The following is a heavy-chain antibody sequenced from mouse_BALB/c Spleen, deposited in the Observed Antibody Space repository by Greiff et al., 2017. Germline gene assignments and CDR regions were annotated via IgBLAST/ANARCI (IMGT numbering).Heavy chain of an antibody. Sequence: VQLQQSGAELMKPGASVKISCKATGYTFSSYWIEWVKQRPGHGLEWIGEILPGSGSTNYNEKFKGKATFTADTSSNTAYMQLSSLTSEDSAVYYCARSGYYDGYYRFAYWGQGTLVTVSA. J-gene: IGHJ3*01. V-gene: IGHV1-9*01. D-gene: IGHD2-3*01. CDR1: GYTFSSYW. CDR2: ILPGSGST. CDR3: ARSGYYDGYYRFAY.